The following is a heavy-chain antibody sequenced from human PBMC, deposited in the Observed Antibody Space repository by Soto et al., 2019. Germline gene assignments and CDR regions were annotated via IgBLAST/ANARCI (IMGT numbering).Heavy chain of an antibody. CDR3: ARLVAGYCSGGSCGINWFDP. V-gene: IGHV4-59*08. CDR1: GGSISSYY. CDR2: IYYSGST. Sequence: SETLSLTCTVSGGSISSYYWSWIRQPPGKGLEWIGYIYYSGSTNYNPSLKSRVTISVDTSKNQFSLKLSSVTAADTAVYYCARLVAGYCSGGSCGINWFDPWGQGTLVTVSS. D-gene: IGHD2-15*01. J-gene: IGHJ5*02.